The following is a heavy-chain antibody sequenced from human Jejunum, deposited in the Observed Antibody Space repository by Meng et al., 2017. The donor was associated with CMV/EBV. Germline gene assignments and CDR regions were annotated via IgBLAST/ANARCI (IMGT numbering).Heavy chain of an antibody. D-gene: IGHD4-17*01. CDR2: LTPKTSSK. V-gene: IGHV1-2*02. Sequence: SCKASEYTFTDNHLHWVRQAPGQGLEWMGWLTPKTSSKFYAQKFQGRVTMTGNTSISTDYMELRRLTSDDTAVYYCARHGDCLGVWGHGTTVTVSS. CDR3: ARHGDCLGV. J-gene: IGHJ6*02. CDR1: EYTFTDNH.